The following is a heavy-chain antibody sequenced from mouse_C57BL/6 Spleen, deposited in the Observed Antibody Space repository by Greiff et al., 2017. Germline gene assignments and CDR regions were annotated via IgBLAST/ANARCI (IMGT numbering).Heavy chain of an antibody. D-gene: IGHD2-1*01. CDR2: INPGSGGT. Sequence: QVQLQQSGAELVRPGTSVKVSCKASGYAFTNYLIEWVKQRPGQGLEWIGVINPGSGGTNYNEKFQGKATLTADKSSSTAYMQLSSLTSEDSAVYFCARGGGNSWYFDVWGTGTTVTVSS. J-gene: IGHJ1*03. CDR3: ARGGGNSWYFDV. CDR1: GYAFTNYL. V-gene: IGHV1-54*01.